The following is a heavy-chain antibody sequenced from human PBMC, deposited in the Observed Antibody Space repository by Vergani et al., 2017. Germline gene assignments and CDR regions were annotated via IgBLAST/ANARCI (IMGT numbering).Heavy chain of an antibody. Sequence: EVHLVESGGDLVEPGRSLRLSCAASGFIFDDYAMHWVRQVPGKGLEWVSGISWNSKSEAYADSVKGRFAISRDNAKNSLYLQMNSLRPEDTAQYYCAKNALTGTLLGFDYWGQGTLVTVSS. D-gene: IGHD1-20*01. CDR2: ISWNSKSE. J-gene: IGHJ4*02. CDR1: GFIFDDYA. V-gene: IGHV3-9*01. CDR3: AKNALTGTLLGFDY.